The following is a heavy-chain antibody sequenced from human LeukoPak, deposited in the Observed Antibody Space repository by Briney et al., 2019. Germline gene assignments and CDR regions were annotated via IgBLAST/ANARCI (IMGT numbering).Heavy chain of an antibody. V-gene: IGHV5-51*01. CDR2: IYPGDSDT. J-gene: IGHJ4*02. CDR1: GYTFTSYW. Sequence: GESLKISCKGSGYTFTSYWIGWVRQMPGKGLEWMGIIYPGDSDTRYSPSLLGQVSISADKSITTAYLQWSSLKASDTAMYYCARPSSVTNPDYWGQGTLVTVSS. D-gene: IGHD2-21*02. CDR3: ARPSSVTNPDY.